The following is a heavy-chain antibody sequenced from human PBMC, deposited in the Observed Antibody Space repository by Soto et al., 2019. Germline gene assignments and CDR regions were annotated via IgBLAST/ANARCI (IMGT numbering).Heavy chain of an antibody. Sequence: GGSLRLSCAASGFTYSTYTMHWVRQAPGKGLEWVAVISYDGNNKFYADSVKGRFTISRDSTKQTLYLQMNSLRPDDTAMYYCATSPANRGWFSYFDYWGQGTPVTVSS. J-gene: IGHJ4*02. CDR1: GFTYSTYT. V-gene: IGHV3-30-3*01. CDR3: ATSPANRGWFSYFDY. D-gene: IGHD2-15*01. CDR2: ISYDGNNK.